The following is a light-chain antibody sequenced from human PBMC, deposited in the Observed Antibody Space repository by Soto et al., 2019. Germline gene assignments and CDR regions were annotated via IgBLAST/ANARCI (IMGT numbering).Light chain of an antibody. J-gene: IGLJ7*01. CDR2: EVS. V-gene: IGLV2-23*02. CDR3: CSYGGSRAV. CDR1: SSDVGSHNL. Sequence: QSVLTQPASVSGSPGQSITISCTGTSSDVGSHNLVSWYQQHPGQAPKLMIYEVSKRPLGVSARFSASKSGNTASLTISGLQAEDEPYYYCCSYGGSRAVFGGGTQLTVL.